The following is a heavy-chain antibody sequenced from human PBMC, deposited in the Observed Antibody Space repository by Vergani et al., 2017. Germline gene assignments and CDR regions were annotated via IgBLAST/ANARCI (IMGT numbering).Heavy chain of an antibody. CDR3: AKDQFLEYSFDY. CDR2: ISGSGGST. D-gene: IGHD6-6*01. CDR1: GFTFSSYA. V-gene: IGHV3-23*04. Sequence: VQLVQSGAEVKKPGASVKVSCKASGFTFSSYAMSWVRQAPGKGLEWVSAISGSGGSTYYADSVKGRFTISRDNSKNTLYLQMNSLRAEDTAVYYCAKDQFLEYSFDYWGQGTLVTVSS. J-gene: IGHJ4*02.